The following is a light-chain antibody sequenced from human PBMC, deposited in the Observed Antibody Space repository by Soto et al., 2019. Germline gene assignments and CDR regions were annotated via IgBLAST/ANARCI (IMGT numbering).Light chain of an antibody. CDR1: SSDVGGYDY. CDR2: EVT. Sequence: QSVLTQPPSASGSPGQSVAISCTGNSSDVGGYDYVSWYQQHPGKAPKLMIYEVTKRPSGVPDRFSGSKSGNTASLTVSGLQAEDEADYYCSSYGGNNNLLFGGGTKLTVL. CDR3: SSYGGNNNLL. J-gene: IGLJ2*01. V-gene: IGLV2-8*01.